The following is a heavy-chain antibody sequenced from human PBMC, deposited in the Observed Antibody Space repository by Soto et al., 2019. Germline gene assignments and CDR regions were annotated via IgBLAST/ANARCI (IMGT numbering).Heavy chain of an antibody. CDR3: AREVYGWLDGRPNYYYYYGMDV. CDR1: GGSISSGGYY. CDR2: IYYSGST. J-gene: IGHJ6*02. V-gene: IGHV4-31*03. D-gene: IGHD6-19*01. Sequence: SETLSLTCTVSGGSISSGGYYWSWIRQHPGKGLEWIGYIYYSGSTYYNPSLKSRVTISVDTSKNQFSLKLSSVTAADTAVYYCAREVYGWLDGRPNYYYYYGMDVWGQGTTVTVSS.